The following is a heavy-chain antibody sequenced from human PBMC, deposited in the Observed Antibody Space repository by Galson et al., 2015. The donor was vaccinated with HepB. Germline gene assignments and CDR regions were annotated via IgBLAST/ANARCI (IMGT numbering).Heavy chain of an antibody. Sequence: SLRLSCAASGFTFSSYSMNWVRQAPGKGLEWVSSISSSSSYIYYADSVKGRFTISRDNAKNSLYLQMNSLRAEDTAVYYCARGVRDIVVVVAAPANPGPFDIWGQGTMVTVSS. D-gene: IGHD2-15*01. V-gene: IGHV3-21*01. J-gene: IGHJ3*02. CDR1: GFTFSSYS. CDR3: ARGVRDIVVVVAAPANPGPFDI. CDR2: ISSSSSYI.